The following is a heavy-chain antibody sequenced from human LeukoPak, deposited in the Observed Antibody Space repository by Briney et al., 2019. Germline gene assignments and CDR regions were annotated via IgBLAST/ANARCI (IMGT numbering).Heavy chain of an antibody. V-gene: IGHV4-39*07. D-gene: IGHD3-22*01. CDR3: AREHYYDSSGYPDY. Sequence: SETLSLTCTVSGGSISSSSYYWGWIRQPPGKGLEWIGSIYYSGSTYYNPSLKSRVTISVDTSKNQFSLKLSSVTAADTAVYYCAREHYYDSSGYPDYWGQGTLVTVSS. CDR2: IYYSGST. J-gene: IGHJ4*02. CDR1: GGSISSSSYY.